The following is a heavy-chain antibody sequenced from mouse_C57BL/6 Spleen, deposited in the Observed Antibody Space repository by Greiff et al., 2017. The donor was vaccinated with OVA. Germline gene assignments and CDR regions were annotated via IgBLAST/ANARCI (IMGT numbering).Heavy chain of an antibody. CDR3: ALRGVFDV. CDR2: IDPEDGET. V-gene: IGHV14-2*01. Sequence: VQLQQSGAELVKPGASVKLSCTASGFTIKDYYMHWVKQRTEQGLEWIGRIDPEDGETKYASKFQGKATISADTTSNTAYLQLSSMTSEDTAVHYCALRGVFDVWGTGTTVTVSS. J-gene: IGHJ1*03. CDR1: GFTIKDYY.